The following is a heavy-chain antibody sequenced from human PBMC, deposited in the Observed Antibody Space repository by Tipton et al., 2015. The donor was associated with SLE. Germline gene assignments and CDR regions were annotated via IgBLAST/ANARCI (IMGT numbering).Heavy chain of an antibody. CDR1: GGSISRGSYY. CDR2: IYTSGNT. V-gene: IGHV4-61*02. Sequence: TLSLTCTVSGGSISRGSYYWSWIRQPAGKGLEWIGRIYTSGNTYYNPSLKSRVTISVDTSKNQFSLKLSSVTAADTAVYYCARGRVTWRGAIIGVDVWGQGTTFTVSS. D-gene: IGHD2-21*02. J-gene: IGHJ6*02. CDR3: ARGRVTWRGAIIGVDV.